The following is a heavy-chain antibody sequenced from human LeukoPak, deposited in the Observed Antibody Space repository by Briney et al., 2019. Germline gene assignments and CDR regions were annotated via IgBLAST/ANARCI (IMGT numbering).Heavy chain of an antibody. CDR3: ARDFRITGTTIDAFDI. D-gene: IGHD1-7*01. CDR1: GYSISSGYY. CDR2: IYHSGST. J-gene: IGHJ3*02. Sequence: SETLSLTCTVSGYSISSGYYWGWIRQPPGKGLEWIGSIYHSGSTYYNPSLKSRVTISVDTSKNQFSLKLSSVTAADTAVYYCARDFRITGTTIDAFDIWGQGTMVTVSS. V-gene: IGHV4-38-2*02.